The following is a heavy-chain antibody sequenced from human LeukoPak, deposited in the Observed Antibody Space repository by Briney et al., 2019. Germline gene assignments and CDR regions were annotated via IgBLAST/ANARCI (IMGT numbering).Heavy chain of an antibody. J-gene: IGHJ5*02. CDR3: ARDRVQWLVHRNNWFDP. V-gene: IGHV4-4*07. CDR2: IYTSGST. D-gene: IGHD6-19*01. CDR1: GGSISSYY. Sequence: PSETLSLTCTVSGGSISSYYWSWIRQPARKGLEWIGRIYTSGSTNYNPSLKSRVSMSVDTSKNQFSLKLSSVTAADTAVYYCARDRVQWLVHRNNWFDPWGQGTLVTVSS.